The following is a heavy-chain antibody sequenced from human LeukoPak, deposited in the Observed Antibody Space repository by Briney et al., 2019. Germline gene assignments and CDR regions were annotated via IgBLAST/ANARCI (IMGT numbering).Heavy chain of an antibody. CDR3: ARDRDYYGSGSYYILIDY. D-gene: IGHD3-10*01. J-gene: IGHJ4*02. CDR1: GYTFTSFY. V-gene: IGHV1-46*01. CDR2: INPSGGST. Sequence: GASVKVSCKASGYTFTSFYLHWVRQAPGQGLEWMGIINPSGGSTSYAQKFQGRVTMTRDTSTSTVYMELSSLRSEDTAVYYCARDRDYYGSGSYYILIDYWGQGTLVTVSS.